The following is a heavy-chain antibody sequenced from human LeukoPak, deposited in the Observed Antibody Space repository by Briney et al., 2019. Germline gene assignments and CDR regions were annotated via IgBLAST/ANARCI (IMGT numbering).Heavy chain of an antibody. V-gene: IGHV3-48*03. CDR3: ARVGPLWFGEPYYYYNLDV. D-gene: IGHD3-10*01. CDR2: ISSSGTTI. Sequence: GGSLSLSCAASGFTFSSFEMNWVRQAPGKGLEWVSYISSSGTTIYYADSVKGRFTISRDNAKNSLYLQMNSLRAEDTAVYYCARVGPLWFGEPYYYYNLDVWGTGTTVTVSS. J-gene: IGHJ6*04. CDR1: GFTFSSFE.